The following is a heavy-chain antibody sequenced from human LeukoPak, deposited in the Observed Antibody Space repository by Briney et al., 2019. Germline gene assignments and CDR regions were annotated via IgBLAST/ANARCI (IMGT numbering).Heavy chain of an antibody. CDR2: INPSGSSA. CDR1: GYTFTRFY. V-gene: IGHV1-46*01. Sequence: ASVKVSCKASGYTFTRFYMHWVRQAPGQGPEWMGIINPSGSSATYAQKFQGRVTMTRDTSTSTVYMELSSLRSEDTAVYYCARGYGYGERPSFDYWGQGTLVTVSS. D-gene: IGHD4-17*01. J-gene: IGHJ4*02. CDR3: ARGYGYGERPSFDY.